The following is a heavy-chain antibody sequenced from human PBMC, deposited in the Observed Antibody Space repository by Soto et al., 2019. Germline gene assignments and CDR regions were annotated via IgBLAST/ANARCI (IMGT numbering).Heavy chain of an antibody. J-gene: IGHJ5*02. D-gene: IGHD6-19*01. CDR1: GGSITSGSYY. CDR2: VYYSGST. Sequence: PSETLSLTCTVSGGSITSGSYYWAWFRQPPGKGLEWIGSVYYSGSTFYNPSLKSRATISADTSKNQFSLRLTSVTAADTAVYYCARSIVVPGTVFDPWGQGALVTGS. CDR3: ARSIVVPGTVFDP. V-gene: IGHV4-39*01.